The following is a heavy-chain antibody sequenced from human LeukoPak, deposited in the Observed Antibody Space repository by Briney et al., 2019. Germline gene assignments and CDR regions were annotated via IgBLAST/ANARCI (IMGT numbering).Heavy chain of an antibody. CDR3: ARGFSCDY. V-gene: IGHV3-7*04. J-gene: IGHJ4*02. CDR1: GFTFSNYC. CDR2: IKLDGSEK. Sequence: GGSLRLSCAASGFTFSNYCMSWVRQAPGKGLEWVANIKLDGSEKKYVDSVKGRFTISRDNAKNSLYLQMNSLRAEDTAVYYCARGFSCDYWGQGTLVTVSS.